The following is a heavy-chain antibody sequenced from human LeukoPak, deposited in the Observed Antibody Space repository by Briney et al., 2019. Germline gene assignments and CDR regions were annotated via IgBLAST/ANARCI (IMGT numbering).Heavy chain of an antibody. J-gene: IGHJ5*02. CDR1: GGSFSGYY. CDR2: INHSGST. D-gene: IGHD3-10*01. CDR3: ARGRTYYYGSGSSNWFDP. V-gene: IGHV4-34*01. Sequence: SETLSLTCAVYGGSFSGYYWSWIRQPPGKGLEWIGEINHSGSTNCNPSLKSRVTISVDTSKNQFSLKLSSVTAADTAVYYCARGRTYYYGSGSSNWFDPWGQGTLVTVSS.